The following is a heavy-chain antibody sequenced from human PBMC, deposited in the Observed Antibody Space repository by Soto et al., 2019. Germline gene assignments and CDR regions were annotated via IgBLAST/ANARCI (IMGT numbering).Heavy chain of an antibody. V-gene: IGHV3-9*01. Sequence: GGSLRLSCAASGFTFDDYAMHWVRQAPGKGLEWVSGISWNSGSIGYADSVKGRFTISRDNAKNSLYLQMNSLRAEDTALYYCAKDIEYSGYGPVDYWGQGTLVTVSS. J-gene: IGHJ4*02. CDR3: AKDIEYSGYGPVDY. D-gene: IGHD5-12*01. CDR1: GFTFDDYA. CDR2: ISWNSGSI.